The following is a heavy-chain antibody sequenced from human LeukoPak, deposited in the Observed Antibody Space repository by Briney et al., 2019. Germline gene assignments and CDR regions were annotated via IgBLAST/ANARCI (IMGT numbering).Heavy chain of an antibody. Sequence: GGSLRLSCAASGFTFTNYAMSWVRQAPGKGLEWVSGISGGGGSTYYADSVKGRFTISKDNSKNTLYLQMNSLRAEDTAVYYCARAMDVWGQGTAVTVSS. CDR2: ISGGGGST. J-gene: IGHJ6*02. V-gene: IGHV3-23*01. CDR1: GFTFTNYA. CDR3: ARAMDV.